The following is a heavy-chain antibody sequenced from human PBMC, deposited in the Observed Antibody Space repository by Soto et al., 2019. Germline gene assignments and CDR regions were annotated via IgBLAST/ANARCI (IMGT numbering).Heavy chain of an antibody. V-gene: IGHV4-34*01. CDR1: GGSFSGYY. Sequence: SETLSLTCAVYGGSFSGYYWSWIRQPPGKGLEWIGEINHSGSTNYNPSLKSRVTISVDTSKNQFSLKLSSVTAADTAVCYCARGGGRDGSNYYGMDVWGQGTTVTVSS. J-gene: IGHJ6*02. CDR3: ARGGGRDGSNYYGMDV. CDR2: INHSGST. D-gene: IGHD1-26*01.